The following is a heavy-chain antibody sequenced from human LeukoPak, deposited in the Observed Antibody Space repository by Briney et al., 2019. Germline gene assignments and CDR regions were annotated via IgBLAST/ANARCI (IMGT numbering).Heavy chain of an antibody. CDR2: ISGSGGST. J-gene: IGHJ4*02. CDR3: AKVPRDGYNLYFDY. CDR1: GFSCSNYA. V-gene: IGHV3-23*01. D-gene: IGHD5-24*01. Sequence: GGSLRLSCAASGFSCSNYAMNWVRQGPGKGLEWVSGISGSGGSTYYADSVKGRFTISRDKSKNTLYLQMNSLRAEDTAVYYCAKVPRDGYNLYFDYWGQGTLVTVSS.